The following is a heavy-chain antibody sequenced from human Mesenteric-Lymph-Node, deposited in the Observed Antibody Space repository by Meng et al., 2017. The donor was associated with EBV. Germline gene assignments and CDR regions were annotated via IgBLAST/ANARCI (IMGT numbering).Heavy chain of an antibody. CDR1: GGSSSGDY. V-gene: IGHV4-34*01. D-gene: IGHD3-10*01. CDR3: ATHGSGSYSWFDP. J-gene: IGHJ5*02. CDR2: ISHSGGT. Sequence: QVQLQQWGAGLLKPSETLSLTCGVYGGSSSGDYWSWIRQPPGKGLEWIGEISHSGGTTYNPSLKSRVTISVDTSKNQFSLKLSSVTAADTAVYYCATHGSGSYSWFDPWGQGTLVTVSS.